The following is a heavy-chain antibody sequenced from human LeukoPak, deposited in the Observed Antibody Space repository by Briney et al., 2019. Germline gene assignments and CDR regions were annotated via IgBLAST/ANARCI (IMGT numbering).Heavy chain of an antibody. V-gene: IGHV4-38-2*02. D-gene: IGHD2-21*02. Sequence: SETLSLTCTVSGYSINNGYFWGWIRQPPGKGLEWIGSIYYSGSTYYNPSLKSRVTISVDTSKNQFSLKLSSVTAADTAVYYCARGEHIVVVTAIYQGAFDIWGQGTMVTVSS. J-gene: IGHJ3*02. CDR1: GYSINNGYF. CDR2: IYYSGST. CDR3: ARGEHIVVVTAIYQGAFDI.